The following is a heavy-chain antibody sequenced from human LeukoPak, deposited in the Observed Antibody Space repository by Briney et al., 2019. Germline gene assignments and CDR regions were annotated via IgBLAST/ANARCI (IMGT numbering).Heavy chain of an antibody. CDR1: GYTFTGYY. V-gene: IGHV1-2*02. CDR3: ARDPYYDFWSGYEHPPYYYYYMDV. CDR2: INPNSGGT. D-gene: IGHD3-3*01. Sequence: GASVKVSCKASGYTFTGYYMHWVRQAPGQGLEWMGGINPNSGGTNYAQKFQGRVTMTRDTSISTAYMELSRLRSDDTAVYYCARDPYYDFWSGYEHPPYYYYYMDVWGKGTTVTVSS. J-gene: IGHJ6*03.